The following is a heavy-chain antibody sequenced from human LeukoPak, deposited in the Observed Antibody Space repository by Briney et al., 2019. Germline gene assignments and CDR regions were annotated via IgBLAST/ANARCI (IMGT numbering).Heavy chain of an antibody. CDR1: GFTFSSSA. J-gene: IGHJ4*02. CDR2: VTSSGDRT. CDR3: VSVLTVTFDS. D-gene: IGHD4-17*01. V-gene: IGHV3-23*01. Sequence: GGSLRLSCAASGFTFSSSAMNWVRRAPGKGLEWVSTVTSSGDRTYYTDSVKGRFTISRDNSKNTLYLQMNSLRAEDTAVYYCVSVLTVTFDSWGQGTLVTVSS.